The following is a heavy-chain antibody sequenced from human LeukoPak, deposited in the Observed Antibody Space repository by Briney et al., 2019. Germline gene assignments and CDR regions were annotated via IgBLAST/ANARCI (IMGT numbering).Heavy chain of an antibody. D-gene: IGHD3-22*01. J-gene: IGHJ6*02. CDR2: INSSGGNT. V-gene: IGHV1-46*01. CDR1: GYTFTSYY. Sequence: GVSVQISCKASGYTFTSYYMYWVRQAPGQGLEWMGMINSSGGNTSYAQNFQGRVTMTRDTSARLVDMELRSLRSEDTAVYYCARENTYGYSYGMDVWGQGTTVTVSS. CDR3: ARENTYGYSYGMDV.